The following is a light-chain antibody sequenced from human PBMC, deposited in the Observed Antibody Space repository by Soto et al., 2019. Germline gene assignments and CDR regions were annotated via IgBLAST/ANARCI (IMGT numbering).Light chain of an antibody. Sequence: EIVLTQWPGTLFLSPGERATLSCRASQSVGSRSLAWYQQKPGQAPRVLLYGTSERATGIPDRFSGSGSGTEFTLTISRLEPQDFAVYFCQQYGRSQTFGQGTKVDIK. V-gene: IGKV3-20*01. CDR1: QSVGSRS. CDR3: QQYGRSQT. J-gene: IGKJ1*01. CDR2: GTS.